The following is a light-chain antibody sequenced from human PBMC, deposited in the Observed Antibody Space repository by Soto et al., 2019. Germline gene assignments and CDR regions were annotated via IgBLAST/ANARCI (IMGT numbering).Light chain of an antibody. J-gene: IGLJ1*01. Sequence: QSVLTQPPSASGSPGQSVTISCTGTSSDVGDYNYVSWYQQHPGKAPKLMIYEVSKRPSGVPDRFSGSKSGSTASLTVSGLQAEDEADYFCNSYGGSSNYVFGTGTKVTVL. V-gene: IGLV2-8*01. CDR2: EVS. CDR1: SSDVGDYNY. CDR3: NSYGGSSNYV.